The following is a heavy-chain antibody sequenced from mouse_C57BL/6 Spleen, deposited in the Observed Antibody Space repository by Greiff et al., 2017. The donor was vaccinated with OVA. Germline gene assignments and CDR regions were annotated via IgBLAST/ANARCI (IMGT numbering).Heavy chain of an antibody. CDR1: GYAFSSSW. D-gene: IGHD3-2*02. CDR3: ASPLDGSGDYYAMDY. CDR2: IYPGDGDT. V-gene: IGHV1-82*01. J-gene: IGHJ4*01. Sequence: VKLMESGPELVKPGASVKISCKASGYAFSSSWMNWVKQRPGKGLEWIGRIYPGDGDTNYNGKFKGKATLTADKSSSTAYMQLSSLTSEDSAVYVCASPLDGSGDYYAMDYWGQGTSVTVSS.